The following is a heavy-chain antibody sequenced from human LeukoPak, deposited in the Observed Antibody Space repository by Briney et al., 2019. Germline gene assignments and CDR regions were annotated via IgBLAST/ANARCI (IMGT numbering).Heavy chain of an antibody. D-gene: IGHD2-15*01. V-gene: IGHV4-4*07. CDR1: GGSISSYY. CDR3: ARTSPRAATFDY. CDR2: IYTSGTT. Sequence: SETLSLTCAVSGGSISSYYWSWIRQPAGKGLEWIGRIYTSGTTNYNPSLKSRVTMSVDTSKNQFSLDLNSVTAADTAVYYCARTSPRAATFDYWGQGTLVTVSS. J-gene: IGHJ4*02.